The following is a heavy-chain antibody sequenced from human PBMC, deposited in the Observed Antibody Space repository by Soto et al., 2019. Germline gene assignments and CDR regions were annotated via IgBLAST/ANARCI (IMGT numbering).Heavy chain of an antibody. J-gene: IGHJ5*02. CDR3: ARGAYCGGDCYRGFDP. Sequence: QLQLQESGSGLVKPSQTLSLTCAVSGGSISSGGYSWSWIRQPPGKGLEWIGYIYHSGSTYYNPSLKRRGTISVDRSKNQFSLKLSSVTAADTAVYYCARGAYCGGDCYRGFDPWGQGTRVTVSS. D-gene: IGHD2-21*02. V-gene: IGHV4-30-2*01. CDR2: IYHSGST. CDR1: GGSISSGGYS.